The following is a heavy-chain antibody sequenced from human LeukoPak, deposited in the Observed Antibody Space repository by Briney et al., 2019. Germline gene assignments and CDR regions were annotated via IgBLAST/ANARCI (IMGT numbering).Heavy chain of an antibody. CDR3: AKDVIRGDITYFES. CDR2: IYSGGST. D-gene: IGHD3-10*01. CDR1: GFTVSTNY. V-gene: IGHV3-66*01. J-gene: IGHJ5*01. Sequence: GGSLRLSCAASGFTVSTNYMSWVRQAPGKGLEWISVIYSGGSTSYADSVKGRFTISRDNSKNTLFLQMNSLRAEDTAVYYCAKDVIRGDITYFESWGQGTLVAVSS.